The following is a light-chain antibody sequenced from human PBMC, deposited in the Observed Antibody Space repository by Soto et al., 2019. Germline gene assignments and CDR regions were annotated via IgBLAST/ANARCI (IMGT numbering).Light chain of an antibody. CDR2: RNN. CDR3: AAWDDSLSGFYV. Sequence: QSALTQPPSASGTPGQRVTISCSGMSSNIGSNYVYWYQQLPGTAPKLLIYRNNQRPSGVPDRFSGSKSGTSASLAISGLRSEDEADYYCAAWDDSLSGFYVFGTGTKVTVL. V-gene: IGLV1-47*01. CDR1: SSNIGSNY. J-gene: IGLJ1*01.